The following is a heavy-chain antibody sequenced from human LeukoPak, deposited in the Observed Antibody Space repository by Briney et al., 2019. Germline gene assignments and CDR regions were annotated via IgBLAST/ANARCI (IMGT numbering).Heavy chain of an antibody. V-gene: IGHV3-66*01. Sequence: GGSLRLSCAASGFTVSSNYMSWVRQAPGKGLEWVSVIYSGGSTYYADSVKGRFTISRDNSKNTLYLQMNSLRAEDTAVYYCARSPDYYDSSGYWDYWSQGTLVTVSS. CDR3: ARSPDYYDSSGYWDY. CDR2: IYSGGST. CDR1: GFTVSSNY. D-gene: IGHD3-22*01. J-gene: IGHJ4*02.